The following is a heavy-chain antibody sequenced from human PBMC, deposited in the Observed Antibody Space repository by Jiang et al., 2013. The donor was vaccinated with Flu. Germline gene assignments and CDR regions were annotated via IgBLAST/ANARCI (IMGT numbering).Heavy chain of an antibody. V-gene: IGHV1-2*02. CDR2: INPNSGGT. J-gene: IGHJ6*02. CDR3: AREPPLYYYYGMDV. Sequence: KKPGASVKVSCKASGYTFTGYYMHWVRQAPGQGLEWMGWINPNSGGTNYAQKFQGRVTMTRDTSISTAYMELSRPRSDDTAVYYCAREPPLYYYYGMDVWGQGTTVTVSS. CDR1: GYTFTGYY.